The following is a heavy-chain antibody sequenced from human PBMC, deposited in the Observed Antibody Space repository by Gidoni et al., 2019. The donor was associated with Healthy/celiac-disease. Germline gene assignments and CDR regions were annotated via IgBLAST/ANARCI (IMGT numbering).Heavy chain of an antibody. V-gene: IGHV4-30-4*01. J-gene: IGHJ4*02. CDR3: ARTNFDWGSYFDY. CDR2: IYYSGST. D-gene: IGHD3-9*01. CDR1: GGSISSGDYY. Sequence: QVQLQESAPGLVKPSQTLSLTCTVSGGSISSGDYYWIWLRQPPGKGLEWIGYIYYSGSTYDNPSLKSRVTISVDTSKNQFSLKLSSVTAADTAVYYCARTNFDWGSYFDYWGQGTLVTVSS.